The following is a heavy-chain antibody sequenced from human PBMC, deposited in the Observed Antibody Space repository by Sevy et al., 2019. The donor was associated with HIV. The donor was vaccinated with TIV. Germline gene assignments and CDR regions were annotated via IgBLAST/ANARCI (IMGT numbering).Heavy chain of an antibody. CDR2: ISSSGSTI. J-gene: IGHJ4*02. Sequence: GSLRLSCAASGFTFSSYAMNWVRQAPGKGLEWVSYISSSGSTIYYAVSVKGRFTISRDNAKNSLYLQMNSLRAEDTAVYYCAREGSLVWGSYRPYYFDYWGQGTLVTVSS. CDR3: AREGSLVWGSYRPYYFDY. D-gene: IGHD3-16*02. CDR1: GFTFSSYA. V-gene: IGHV3-48*03.